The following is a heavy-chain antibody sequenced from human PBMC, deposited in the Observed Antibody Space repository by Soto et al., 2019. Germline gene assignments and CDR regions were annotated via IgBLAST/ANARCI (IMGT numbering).Heavy chain of an antibody. Sequence: SETLSLTCTVSGGPISLDYWSWIRQPPGKGLEWIGYIYYSGGTRYNPSLQSRVTMSLDTSQRQVSLTLSSVTAADTAVYYCAKARVKGVSPDFDSWGQGILVTVSS. D-gene: IGHD2-8*01. CDR2: IYYSGGT. CDR3: AKARVKGVSPDFDS. V-gene: IGHV4-59*01. CDR1: GGPISLDY. J-gene: IGHJ4*02.